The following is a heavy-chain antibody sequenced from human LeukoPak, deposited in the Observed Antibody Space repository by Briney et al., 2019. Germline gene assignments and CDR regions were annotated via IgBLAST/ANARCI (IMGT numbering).Heavy chain of an antibody. Sequence: PSETLSLTCIVSSGSISGYHWSWIRQSPGKGLEWIGYIYYSGSTNYNPSLKSRVTISVDTSKNQFSLKLSSVTAADTAVYYCARHGDYGFPNWFDPWGQGTLVTVSS. D-gene: IGHD4-17*01. CDR2: IYYSGST. J-gene: IGHJ5*02. CDR3: ARHGDYGFPNWFDP. V-gene: IGHV4-59*08. CDR1: SGSISGYH.